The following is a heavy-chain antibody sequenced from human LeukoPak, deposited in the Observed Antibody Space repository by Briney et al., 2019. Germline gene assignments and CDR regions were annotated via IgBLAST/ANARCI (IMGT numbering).Heavy chain of an antibody. V-gene: IGHV3-23*01. CDR1: GFAFSNYG. Sequence: HPGGSLRLSCAASGFAFSNYGMNWVRQAPGKGLEWVSIITSGVGITYYADSVKGRFAISRDNSKNTLYLQMNSLRADDTAVYYCAKGDYYDFDYWGQGTLVTVSS. CDR3: AKGDYYDFDY. D-gene: IGHD3-10*01. J-gene: IGHJ4*02. CDR2: ITSGVGIT.